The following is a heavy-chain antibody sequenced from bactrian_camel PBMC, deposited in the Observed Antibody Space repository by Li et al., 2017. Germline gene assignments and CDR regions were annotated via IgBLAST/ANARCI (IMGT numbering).Heavy chain of an antibody. V-gene: IGHV3S54*01. CDR3: AGTVPPQGVVSGARCSISGGFAY. CDR2: IVTLGGTT. D-gene: IGHD2*01. CDR1: GYTLPMN. J-gene: IGHJ4*01. Sequence: VQLVESGGGSVQAGGSLRLSCVASGYTLPMNMAWFRRLPGQEREGVAAIVTLGGTTYYDDSVTGRFTISQDNAKKTTYLQMDQLRTEDTAMYYCAGTVPPQGVVSGARCSISGGFAYWGQGTQVTVS.